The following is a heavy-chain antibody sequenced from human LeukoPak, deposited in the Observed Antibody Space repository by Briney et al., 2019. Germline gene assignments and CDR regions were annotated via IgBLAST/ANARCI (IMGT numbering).Heavy chain of an antibody. Sequence: PGRSLRLSCAASGFTFSSYAMHWVRQAPGKGLEWVAVILHDGSNKYYTDSVKGRFTISRDNSKNTLYLQMNSLRAEDTALYYCARGFVLGAAKNYFDYWGQGALVTVSS. J-gene: IGHJ4*02. V-gene: IGHV3-30-3*01. CDR3: ARGFVLGAAKNYFDY. CDR2: ILHDGSNK. D-gene: IGHD2-21*02. CDR1: GFTFSSYA.